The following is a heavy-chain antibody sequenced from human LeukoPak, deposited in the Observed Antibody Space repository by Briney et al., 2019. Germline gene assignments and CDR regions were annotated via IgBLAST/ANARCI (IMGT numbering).Heavy chain of an antibody. CDR3: AIGGSGSYFVPDY. CDR1: GGSISSYY. J-gene: IGHJ4*02. D-gene: IGHD3-10*01. Sequence: SETLSLTCTVSGGSISSYYWSWIRQPPGKGLEWIGYIYYSGSTNYNPSLKSRVTISVDTSKNQFSLKLSSVTAADTAVYYCAIGGSGSYFVPDYWGQGTLVTVSS. V-gene: IGHV4-59*01. CDR2: IYYSGST.